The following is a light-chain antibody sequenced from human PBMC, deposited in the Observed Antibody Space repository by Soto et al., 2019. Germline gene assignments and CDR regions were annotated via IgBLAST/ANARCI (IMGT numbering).Light chain of an antibody. CDR2: HVT. J-gene: IGLJ1*01. CDR1: SSDIGHYDY. CDR3: CSLTTSHTYV. Sequence: QSALTQPASVSGSPGQSLTISCTGTSSDIGHYDYVSWYQQQPGKAPKLMIYHVTYRPSGVSNRYSGSKSGNSASLTISGLQADDEADYYCCSLTTSHTYVFGSGTKVTVL. V-gene: IGLV2-14*03.